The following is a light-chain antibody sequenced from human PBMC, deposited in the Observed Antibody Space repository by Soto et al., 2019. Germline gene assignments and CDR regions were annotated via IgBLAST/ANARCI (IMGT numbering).Light chain of an antibody. CDR3: QQYGSSPYT. J-gene: IGKJ2*01. V-gene: IGKV3D-20*01. CDR1: QSVSFNY. CDR2: DAS. Sequence: EIVLTQSPGTLSLSPGERATLSCGASQSVSFNYLAWYQQKVGLAPRLLIYDASRRATGTPDRFSGSGSGTDFTLTLSRLEPEDFAVYVCQQYGSSPYTFGQGTNLEIK.